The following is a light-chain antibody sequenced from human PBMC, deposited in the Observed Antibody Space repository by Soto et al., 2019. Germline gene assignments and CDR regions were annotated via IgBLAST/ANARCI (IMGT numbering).Light chain of an antibody. J-gene: IGLJ1*01. CDR1: SSDVGSYNL. CDR2: EGS. CDR3: CSYAGSSTFYV. V-gene: IGLV2-23*01. Sequence: QSVLTQPASVSGSPGQSITISCTGTSSDVGSYNLASWYQQRPGKAPKLMIYEGSKRPSGVSNRFSGSKSGNTASLTISGLQAEDEADYYCCSYAGSSTFYVFVTGTKVT.